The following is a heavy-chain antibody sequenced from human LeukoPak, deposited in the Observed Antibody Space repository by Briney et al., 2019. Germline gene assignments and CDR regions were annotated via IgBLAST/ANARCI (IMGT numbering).Heavy chain of an antibody. CDR2: INPNSGGT. J-gene: IGHJ5*02. Sequence: ASVKVSRKASGYTFTGYYMHWVRQAPGQGLEWMGWINPNSGGTNYAQKFQGRVTMTRDTSISTAYMELSRLRSDDTAVYYCARLGGSSWYNWFDPWGQGTLVTVSS. CDR3: ARLGGSSWYNWFDP. D-gene: IGHD6-13*01. V-gene: IGHV1-2*02. CDR1: GYTFTGYY.